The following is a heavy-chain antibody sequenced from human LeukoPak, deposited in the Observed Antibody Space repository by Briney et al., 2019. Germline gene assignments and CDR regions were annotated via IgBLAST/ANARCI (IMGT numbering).Heavy chain of an antibody. CDR2: ISTAGDT. CDR3: ARVRYGGNSLDY. CDR1: GFTFSSYD. V-gene: IGHV3-13*01. D-gene: IGHD4-23*01. Sequence: GGSLRVSCAASGFTFSSYDMHWVRQAGGKGVEGGSAISTAGDTYYPGSVTGGFTISRENANPSLYLQMNSLRAGDTAVYYCARVRYGGNSLDYWGQGTLVTVSS. J-gene: IGHJ4*02.